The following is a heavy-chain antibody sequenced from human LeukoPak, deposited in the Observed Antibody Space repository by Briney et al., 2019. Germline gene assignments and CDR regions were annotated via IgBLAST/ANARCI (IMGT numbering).Heavy chain of an antibody. V-gene: IGHV3-23*01. D-gene: IGHD6-13*01. CDR1: GFTFSSYA. CDR3: AKGGYSSSRGEEFFDY. Sequence: GGSLRHSCAASGFTFSSYAMSWVRQAPGKGLEWVSAISGSGGSTYYADSVKGRFTISRDNSKNTLYLQMNSLRAEDTAVYYCAKGGYSSSRGEEFFDYWGQGTLVTVSS. CDR2: ISGSGGST. J-gene: IGHJ4*02.